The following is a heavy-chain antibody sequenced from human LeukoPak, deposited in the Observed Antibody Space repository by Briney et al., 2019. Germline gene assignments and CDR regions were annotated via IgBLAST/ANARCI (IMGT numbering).Heavy chain of an antibody. D-gene: IGHD1-14*01. CDR3: ARHHAPHLFDY. CDR1: GGSISSYY. Sequence: PSETLSLICTVSGGSISSYYWSWIRQPPGKGLEWIGYIYYSGSTNYNPSLKSRVTISVDTSKNQFSLKLSSVTAADTAVYYCARHHAPHLFDYWGQGTLVTVSS. CDR2: IYYSGST. V-gene: IGHV4-59*08. J-gene: IGHJ4*02.